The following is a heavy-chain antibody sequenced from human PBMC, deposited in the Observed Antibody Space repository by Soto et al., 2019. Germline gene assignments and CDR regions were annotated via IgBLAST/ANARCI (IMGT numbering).Heavy chain of an antibody. D-gene: IGHD4-17*01. V-gene: IGHV4-59*08. CDR3: ARNYGDYVDY. J-gene: IGHJ4*02. Sequence: SETLSLTCAVYGGSFSGYYWSWLRQPPGKGLECIGYIYYSGSTNYNPSLKSRITISVDTSKNQFSLKLSSVTAADTAVYYCARNYGDYVDYWGQGTLVTVSS. CDR1: GGSFSGYY. CDR2: IYYSGST.